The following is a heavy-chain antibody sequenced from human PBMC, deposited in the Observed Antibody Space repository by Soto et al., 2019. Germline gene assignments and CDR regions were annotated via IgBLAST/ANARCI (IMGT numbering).Heavy chain of an antibody. J-gene: IGHJ5*02. D-gene: IGHD1-1*01. CDR3: ARVWTFLGFDP. CDR1: GYTFASYD. V-gene: IGHV1-8*01. CDR2: MNPNSGNT. Sequence: ASVKVSCKASGYTFASYDRNWVRQATGQGLEWMGWMNPNSGNTGYAQKFQGRVTMTRNTSISTAYMELSSMRSEDTAVYYCARVWTFLGFDPWGQGTLVTVSS.